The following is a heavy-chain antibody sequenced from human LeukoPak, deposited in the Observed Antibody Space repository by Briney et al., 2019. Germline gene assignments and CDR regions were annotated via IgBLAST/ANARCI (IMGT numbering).Heavy chain of an antibody. J-gene: IGHJ4*02. V-gene: IGHV3-7*01. CDR2: IKQDGRAK. CDR1: GFNFHSYW. Sequence: GGSLRLSCAASGFNFHSYWMSWVRQAPGKGLEWVANIKQDGRAKYYVGSVKGRFTISRDNAKSSLYLQMNSLRVEDTAVYYCATSYASSGNDWGQGTLVTVSS. D-gene: IGHD3-22*01. CDR3: ATSYASSGND.